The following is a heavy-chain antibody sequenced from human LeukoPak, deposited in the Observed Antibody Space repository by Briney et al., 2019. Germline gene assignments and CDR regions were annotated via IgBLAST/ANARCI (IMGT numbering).Heavy chain of an antibody. Sequence: ASVKVSCKASGYTFTGYYMHWVRQAPGQGLEWMGWINPNSGGTNYAQKFQGRVTMTRDTSISTAYMELSRLRSDDTAVYYCASPVRYCSGGSCWYYFDHWGQGTLVTVSS. J-gene: IGHJ4*02. V-gene: IGHV1-2*02. D-gene: IGHD2-15*01. CDR1: GYTFTGYY. CDR3: ASPVRYCSGGSCWYYFDH. CDR2: INPNSGGT.